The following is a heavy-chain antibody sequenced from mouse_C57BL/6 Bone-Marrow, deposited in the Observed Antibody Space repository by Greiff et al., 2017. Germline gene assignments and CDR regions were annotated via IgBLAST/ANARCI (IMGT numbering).Heavy chain of an antibody. CDR3: ARALYGSSPWYFDV. CDR1: GFTFSSYA. V-gene: IGHV5-4*01. Sequence: EVQLVESGGGLVKPGGSLKLSCAASGFTFSSYAMSWVRQTPEKRLEWVATISDGGSYTYYPDNVKGRFTISRDNAKNNLYLQMSHLKSEDTAMYYCARALYGSSPWYFDVWGTGTTVTVSS. J-gene: IGHJ1*03. D-gene: IGHD1-1*01. CDR2: ISDGGSYT.